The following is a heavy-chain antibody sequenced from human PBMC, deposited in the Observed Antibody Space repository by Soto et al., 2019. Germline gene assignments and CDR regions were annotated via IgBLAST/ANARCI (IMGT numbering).Heavy chain of an antibody. CDR2: MNPNSGHT. CDR1: GYTFTSYD. D-gene: IGHD3-10*01. J-gene: IGHJ6*02. V-gene: IGHV1-8*01. CDR3: ARDRITMVRGAYYYYGMDV. Sequence: QVQLVQSGAEVKKPGASVKVSCKASGYTFTSYDINWVRQATGQGLEWMGWMNPNSGHTGYAQKCQGRVTMTRNTPMSTAYMELSSLRSEDTAVYYCARDRITMVRGAYYYYGMDVWGQGTTVTVSS.